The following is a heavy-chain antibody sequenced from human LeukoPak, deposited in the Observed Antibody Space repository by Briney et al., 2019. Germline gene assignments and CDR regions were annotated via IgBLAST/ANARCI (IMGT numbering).Heavy chain of an antibody. CDR2: ISSGSSYI. J-gene: IGHJ4*02. CDR3: ARDLDTVTTGAFES. CDR1: GFTSSSYS. Sequence: GGSLRLSCAASGFTSSSYSMNWVRQAPGKGLEWVSSISSGSSYIYYADSVKGRFTISRDNAKNSLYLQMNSLRAEDTAVYYCARDLDTVTTGAFESWGQGTLVTVSS. V-gene: IGHV3-21*01. D-gene: IGHD4-17*01.